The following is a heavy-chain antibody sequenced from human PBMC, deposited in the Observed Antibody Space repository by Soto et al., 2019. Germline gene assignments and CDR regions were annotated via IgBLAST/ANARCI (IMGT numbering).Heavy chain of an antibody. D-gene: IGHD3-10*01. CDR1: GYIFTDYY. J-gene: IGHJ5*02. CDR3: ARGVGSGSYYNQYNWFDP. CDR2: INPNSGGT. V-gene: IGHV1-2*02. Sequence: ASVKVSCKASGYIFTDYYMHWVRQAPGQELGWMGRINPNSGGTNYAQKFQGRVTMTRDTSISTAYMELRSLRSDDTAVYYCARGVGSGSYYNQYNWFDPWGQGTLVTVSS.